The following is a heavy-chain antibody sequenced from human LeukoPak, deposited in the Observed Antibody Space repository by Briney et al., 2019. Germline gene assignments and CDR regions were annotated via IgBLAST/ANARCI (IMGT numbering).Heavy chain of an antibody. J-gene: IGHJ6*02. Sequence: ASVKVSCKASGGTFSSYAISWVRQAPGQGLEWMGWINPNTGGTEYAQKFQGRVTMIRDTSTSIAYMELRSMRHDDTAVYYCARDHCISSGCYEDHYYGMDVWGQGTTVTVSS. CDR3: ARDHCISSGCYEDHYYGMDV. D-gene: IGHD2-2*01. CDR2: INPNTGGT. CDR1: GGTFSSYA. V-gene: IGHV1-2*02.